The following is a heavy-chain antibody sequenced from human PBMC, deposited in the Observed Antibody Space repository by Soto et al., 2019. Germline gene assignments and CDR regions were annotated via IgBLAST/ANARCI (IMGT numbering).Heavy chain of an antibody. Sequence: PEKLRHTYAGYAGSFRRYSWRGFRQPLGKGLEWIGEINHRGSTNYNPSLKSRVTISVDTSKNQFSLKLSSVTAAYTAVYYCARRRYYYDSSGRKGLGMDVWGQGPTVT. CDR1: AGSFRRYS. D-gene: IGHD3-22*01. J-gene: IGHJ6*02. V-gene: IGHV4-34*01. CDR3: ARRRYYYDSSGRKGLGMDV. CDR2: INHRGST.